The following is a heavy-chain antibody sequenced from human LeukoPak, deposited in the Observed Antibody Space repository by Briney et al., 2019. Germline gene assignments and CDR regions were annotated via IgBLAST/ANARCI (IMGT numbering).Heavy chain of an antibody. V-gene: IGHV3-15*05. J-gene: IGHJ4*02. D-gene: IGHD3-10*01. CDR3: TTVTLRPVGL. CDR1: GFSFSRAW. Sequence: GSLRLSCAASGFSFSRAWMSWVRQAPGKGLEWVGRIKSKSDGGTTDYAAPVKGRFTISRDDSKNTLFLQVNSLKIEDTAVYYCTTVTLRPVGLWGQGTLVTVSS. CDR2: IKSKSDGGTT.